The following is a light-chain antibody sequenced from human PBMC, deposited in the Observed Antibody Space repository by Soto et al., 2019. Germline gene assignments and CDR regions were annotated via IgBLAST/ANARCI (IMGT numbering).Light chain of an antibody. CDR1: SDINVAYSK. Sequence: QLVLTQPPSSSASPGETATLTCTVPSDINVAYSKIYWYQQKPGSPTRYLLFHYSDSHSGQGSGVPSRFSGSKDASANTAILRISGLQAEDEADYYCVIWPSNAVVFGGGTKLTVL. CDR3: VIWPSNAVV. V-gene: IGLV5-37*01. J-gene: IGLJ2*01. CDR2: HYSDSHS.